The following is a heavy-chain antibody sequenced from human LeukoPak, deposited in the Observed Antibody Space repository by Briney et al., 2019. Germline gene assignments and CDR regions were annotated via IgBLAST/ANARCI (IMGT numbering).Heavy chain of an antibody. CDR1: GGSVSSGSYY. Sequence: SETLSLTCTVSGGSVSSGSYYWSWIRQPPGKGLEWIGYIYYSGSTNYNPSLKSRVTITVDMSKNQFSLRLSSVTTADTAVYYCARVPGGGTAANWGQGTMVTVSS. D-gene: IGHD1-7*01. CDR3: ARVPGGGTAAN. CDR2: IYYSGST. J-gene: IGHJ3*01. V-gene: IGHV4-61*01.